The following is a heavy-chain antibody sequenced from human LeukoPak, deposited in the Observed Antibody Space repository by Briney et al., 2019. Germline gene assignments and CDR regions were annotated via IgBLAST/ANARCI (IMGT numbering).Heavy chain of an antibody. J-gene: IGHJ4*02. CDR3: AKGWGDSGYDFIDY. CDR1: GFTFSSYA. V-gene: IGHV3-23*01. Sequence: GGSLRLSCAASGFTFSSYAMSWVRQAPGKGLEWVSAISGSGDSTYYADSVKGRFTISRDNCKNTLYLQMNSLRAEDTAVYYCAKGWGDSGYDFIDYWGQGTLVTVSS. CDR2: ISGSGDST. D-gene: IGHD5-12*01.